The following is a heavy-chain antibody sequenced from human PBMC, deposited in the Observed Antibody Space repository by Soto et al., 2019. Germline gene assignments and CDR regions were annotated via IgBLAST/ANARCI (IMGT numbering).Heavy chain of an antibody. D-gene: IGHD2-2*01. CDR1: GFTFSSYG. CDR2: ISYDGSNK. Sequence: QVQLVESGGGVVQPGRSLRLSCAASGFTFSSYGMHWVRQAPGKGLEWVAVISYDGSNKYYADSVKGRFTISSDNSKNTLYLQMNSLRAEDTAVYYCAKVRSRYCSSTSCYVFDYWGQGTLVTVSS. CDR3: AKVRSRYCSSTSCYVFDY. J-gene: IGHJ4*02. V-gene: IGHV3-30*18.